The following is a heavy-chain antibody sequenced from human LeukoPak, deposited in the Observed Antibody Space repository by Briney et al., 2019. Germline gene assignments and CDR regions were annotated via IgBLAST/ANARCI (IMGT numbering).Heavy chain of an antibody. D-gene: IGHD2-2*01. J-gene: IGHJ5*02. CDR3: AREGASIVVVPAGWFDL. V-gene: IGHV4-38-2*02. CDR1: GYSTCSGNY. Sequence: SETPSLTCTDSGYSTCSGNYWSWFRKPPGKGLDWTGRIFHSGRTYYNPSLRSRVTISVDTSKNQLSLKLSSVTAADTAVYYCAREGASIVVVPAGWFDLWGRGTLVTVSS. CDR2: IFHSGRT.